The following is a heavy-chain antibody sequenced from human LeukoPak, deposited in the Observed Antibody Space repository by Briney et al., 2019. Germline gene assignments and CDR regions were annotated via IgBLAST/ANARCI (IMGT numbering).Heavy chain of an antibody. J-gene: IGHJ4*02. CDR2: ISNSGGSA. CDR1: GFTFSNYV. Sequence: GGSLRLSCAGSGFTFSNYVMSWVRQAPGKGLEWVSSISNSGGSAYYADSVKGRFTISRDSFQNTLYLQMNSLRGDDTAVYYCAKDVGKWESLHFFDYWGQGTLVTVSS. D-gene: IGHD1-26*01. V-gene: IGHV3-23*01. CDR3: AKDVGKWESLHFFDY.